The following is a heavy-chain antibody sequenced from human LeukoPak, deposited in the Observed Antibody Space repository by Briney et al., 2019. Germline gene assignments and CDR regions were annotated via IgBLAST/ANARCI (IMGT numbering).Heavy chain of an antibody. J-gene: IGHJ4*02. CDR1: GFTYSSYA. CDR3: ARDLLYGDYSGNDY. CDR2: ISYDGSNK. Sequence: GRSLRLSCAASGFTYSSYAMHWVRQAPGKGLEWVAVISYDGSNKYYADSVKGRFTISRDNSKNTLYLQMNSLRAEDTAVYYCARDLLYGDYSGNDYWGQGTLVTVSS. V-gene: IGHV3-30-3*01. D-gene: IGHD4-17*01.